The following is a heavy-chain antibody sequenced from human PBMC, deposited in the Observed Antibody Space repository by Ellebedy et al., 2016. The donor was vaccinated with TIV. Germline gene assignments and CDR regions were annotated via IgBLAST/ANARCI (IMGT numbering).Heavy chain of an antibody. CDR2: IDYSGST. CDR1: GGSISSYY. D-gene: IGHD6-13*01. CDR3: ARVVWQQPVSYAFDI. J-gene: IGHJ3*02. Sequence: MPGGSLRLSCTVSGGSISSYYWSWIRQPPGKGLEWIGYIDYSGSTNYNPSLKSRVTISVDTSKNQFSLKLSSVTAADTAVFYCARVVWQQPVSYAFDIWGQGTMVTVSS. V-gene: IGHV4-59*01.